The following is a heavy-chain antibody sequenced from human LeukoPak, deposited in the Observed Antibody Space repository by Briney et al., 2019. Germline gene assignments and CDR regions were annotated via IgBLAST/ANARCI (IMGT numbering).Heavy chain of an antibody. CDR1: GGSISSYY. D-gene: IGHD3-3*01. J-gene: IGHJ4*02. CDR3: ASSGRYDFWSGYSVDY. V-gene: IGHV4-4*07. CDR2: IYTSGST. Sequence: SETLSLTCTVSGGSISSYYWSWIRQPAGKGLEWIGRIYTSGSTNYNPSLKSRVTMSVDTSKNQFSLKLSSVTAADTAVYYCASSGRYDFWSGYSVDYWGQGTLVTVSS.